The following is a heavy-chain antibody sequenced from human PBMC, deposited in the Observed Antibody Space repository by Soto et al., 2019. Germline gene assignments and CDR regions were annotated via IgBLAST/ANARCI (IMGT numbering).Heavy chain of an antibody. J-gene: IGHJ6*02. CDR2: IYWDDDK. D-gene: IGHD3-3*01. Sequence: QITLKESGPTLVKPTQTLTLTCAFSGLSLTTNGLSVGWVRQPPGKALEWLALIYWDDDKLYSPSLKSRFTITRDTSKNQVVLTMTNMDPVDTATYYCAHSSTDLNHAMDVWGQGTTVSVSS. V-gene: IGHV2-5*02. CDR3: AHSSTDLNHAMDV. CDR1: GLSLTTNGLS.